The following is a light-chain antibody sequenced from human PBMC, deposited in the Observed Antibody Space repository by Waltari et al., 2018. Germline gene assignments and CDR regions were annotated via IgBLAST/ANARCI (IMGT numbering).Light chain of an antibody. CDR2: QES. Sequence: SYELTQPPSVSVSPGQTASITCSGDKLGDKYACWYQQKPGQSPVLVIYQESKRPSGSPERFSGSNSGNTATLTISGTQAMDEADYSCQAWDSSVVFGGGTKLTVL. V-gene: IGLV3-1*01. CDR3: QAWDSSVV. J-gene: IGLJ2*01. CDR1: KLGDKY.